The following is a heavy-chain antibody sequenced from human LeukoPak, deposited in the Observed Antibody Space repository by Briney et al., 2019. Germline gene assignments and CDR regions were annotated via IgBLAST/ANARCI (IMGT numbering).Heavy chain of an antibody. CDR2: IKSKTDGGTT. V-gene: IGHV3-15*01. J-gene: IGHJ4*02. Sequence: GGSLRLSCAASGFTFSNAWMSWVRQAPGKGLEWVGRIKSKTDGGTTDYAAPVKGRFTISRDDSKNTLYLQMNSLKTEDTAVYYCTTEPTYYYVSSGYSEFDYWGQGTLVTVSS. D-gene: IGHD3-22*01. CDR1: GFTFSNAW. CDR3: TTEPTYYYVSSGYSEFDY.